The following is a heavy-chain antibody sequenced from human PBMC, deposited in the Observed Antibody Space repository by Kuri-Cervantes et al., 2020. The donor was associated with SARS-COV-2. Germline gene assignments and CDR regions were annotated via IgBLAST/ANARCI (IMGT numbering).Heavy chain of an antibody. Sequence: SVKVSCKAAGGTFRNYAISWVRQAPGQGLEWMGGIIPVFSAPKYAQNFQDRVTITADKSTKTAYMELSSLRSEDTAVYYCATVELALGPDYDYSGMDVWGQGTTVTVSS. D-gene: IGHD3-16*01. J-gene: IGHJ6*02. CDR2: IIPVFSAP. CDR3: ATVELALGPDYDYSGMDV. V-gene: IGHV1-69*06. CDR1: GGTFRNYA.